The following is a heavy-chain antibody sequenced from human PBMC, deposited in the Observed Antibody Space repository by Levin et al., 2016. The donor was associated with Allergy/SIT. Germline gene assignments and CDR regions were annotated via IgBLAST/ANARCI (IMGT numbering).Heavy chain of an antibody. CDR1: GFTFSSYG. J-gene: IGHJ6*02. V-gene: IGHV3-33*06. CDR3: AKDACGGDCFSSIDYYYGMDV. CDR2: IWYDGSNK. Sequence: GGPLRLSCAASGFTFSSYGMHWVRQAPGKGLEWVAVIWYDGSNKYYADSVKGRFTISRDNSKNTLYLQMNSLRAEDTAVYYCAKDACGGDCFSSIDYYYGMDVWGQGTTVTVSS. D-gene: IGHD2-21*02.